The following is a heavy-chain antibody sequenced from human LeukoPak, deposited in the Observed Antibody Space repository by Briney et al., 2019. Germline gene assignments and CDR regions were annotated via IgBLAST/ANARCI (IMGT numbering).Heavy chain of an antibody. J-gene: IGHJ4*02. D-gene: IGHD3-10*01. V-gene: IGHV3-21*01. Sequence: KPGGSLRLSCAVSGFTFSSYSMNWVRQAPGKGLEWVSSISSSSSYIYYADSVKGRFTISRDNAKNSLYLQMNSLRAEDTAVYYCARGRNYYGSGSYYNPNFDYWGQGTLVTVSS. CDR3: ARGRNYYGSGSYYNPNFDY. CDR2: ISSSSSYI. CDR1: GFTFSSYS.